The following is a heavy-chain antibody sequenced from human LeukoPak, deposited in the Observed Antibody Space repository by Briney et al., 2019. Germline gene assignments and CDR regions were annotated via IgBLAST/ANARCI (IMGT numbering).Heavy chain of an antibody. CDR3: ARHPPYGDYVEY. Sequence: GESLKISCKGSGYSFTSYWISWVRQMPGKGLEWMGRVDPSDSYTNYSPSFQGHVTISADKSISTVYLQWSSLKASDTAMYYCARHPPYGDYVEYWGQGIVVTVSP. V-gene: IGHV5-10-1*01. CDR2: VDPSDSYT. J-gene: IGHJ4*02. CDR1: GYSFTSYW. D-gene: IGHD4-17*01.